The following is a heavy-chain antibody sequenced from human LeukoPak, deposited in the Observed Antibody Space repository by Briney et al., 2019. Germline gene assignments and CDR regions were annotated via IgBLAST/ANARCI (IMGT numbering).Heavy chain of an antibody. V-gene: IGHV4-30-2*01. D-gene: IGHD3-22*01. CDR1: GGSISSGGYY. CDR2: IYHSGST. CDR3: ARVQHYYDSSGYYYWFDP. Sequence: SETLSLTCTVSGGSISSGGYYWSWIRQPPGKGLEWIGYIYHSGSTYYNPSLKSRVTISVDRSKNQFSLKLSSVTAADTAVYYCARVQHYYDSSGYYYWFDPWGQGTLVTVSS. J-gene: IGHJ5*02.